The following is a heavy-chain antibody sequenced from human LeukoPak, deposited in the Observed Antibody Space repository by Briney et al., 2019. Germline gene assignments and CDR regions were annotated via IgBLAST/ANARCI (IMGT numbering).Heavy chain of an antibody. V-gene: IGHV1-2*06. CDR1: GYNFPAYF. Sequence: ASVKVSCKAAGYNFPAYFMHWVRQAPGQGLEWMGRINPNGGDTNYAQKFQGRVTMARDTSISTAYMELNSLMSDDTAVYYCVRVGFTTSWSNFDYWGQGTLVTASS. D-gene: IGHD2-2*01. CDR2: INPNGGDT. J-gene: IGHJ4*02. CDR3: VRVGFTTSWSNFDY.